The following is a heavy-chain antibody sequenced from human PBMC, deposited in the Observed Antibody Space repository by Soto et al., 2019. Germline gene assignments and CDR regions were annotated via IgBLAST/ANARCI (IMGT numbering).Heavy chain of an antibody. CDR3: AKGGRQWLVTSDFNY. Sequence: VQLVESGGGVVQPGRSLRLSCAASGFTFSDYAMQWVRQAPGKGLEWVAVVSHDGRNTHYADSVKGRFTISRDSSKNTVSMEMTSLRAEDTAVYYCAKGGRQWLVTSDFNYWGQGALVTVSS. D-gene: IGHD6-19*01. CDR1: GFTFSDYA. J-gene: IGHJ4*02. CDR2: VSHDGRNT. V-gene: IGHV3-30*18.